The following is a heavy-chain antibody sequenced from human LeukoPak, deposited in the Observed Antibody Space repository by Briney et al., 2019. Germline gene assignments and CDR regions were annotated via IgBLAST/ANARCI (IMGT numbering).Heavy chain of an antibody. Sequence: KSAAWDWSRQSRARGVEWLGRTYYRSKCYHEYAVSVKSRITINPDTSKNQFSLQLNSVTPEDTAIYYCAILRTASSFDFWGQGTLVTVSS. J-gene: IGHJ4*02. V-gene: IGHV6-1*01. D-gene: IGHD1-1*01. CDR3: AILRTASSFDF. CDR2: TYYRSKCYH. CDR1: KSAA.